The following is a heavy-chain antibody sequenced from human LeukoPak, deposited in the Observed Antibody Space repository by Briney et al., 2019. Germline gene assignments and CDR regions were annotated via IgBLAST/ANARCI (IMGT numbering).Heavy chain of an antibody. CDR3: AKGSYDGDYGYYYMDV. D-gene: IGHD4-23*01. CDR1: GFTFSDYY. Sequence: GGSLRLSCAASGFTFSDYYMSWIRQAPGKGLEWVSYISSSGSTIYYADSVKGRFTISRDNAKNSLYLQMNSLRAEDTAVYYCAKGSYDGDYGYYYMDVWGKGTTVTVSS. V-gene: IGHV3-11*04. J-gene: IGHJ6*03. CDR2: ISSSGSTI.